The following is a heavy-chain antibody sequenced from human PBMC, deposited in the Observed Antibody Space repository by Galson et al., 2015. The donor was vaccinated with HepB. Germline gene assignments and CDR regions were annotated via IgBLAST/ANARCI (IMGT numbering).Heavy chain of an antibody. CDR2: IYYSGST. V-gene: IGHV4-59*08. CDR3: ARSPGIGYGDYVVQYGFDY. J-gene: IGHJ4*02. D-gene: IGHD4-17*01. Sequence: TLSLTCTVSGGSISSYYWSWIRQPPGKGLEWIGYIYYSGSTNYNPSLKSRVTISVDTSKNQFSLKLSSVTAADTAVYYCARSPGIGYGDYVVQYGFDYWGQGTLVTVSS. CDR1: GGSISSYY.